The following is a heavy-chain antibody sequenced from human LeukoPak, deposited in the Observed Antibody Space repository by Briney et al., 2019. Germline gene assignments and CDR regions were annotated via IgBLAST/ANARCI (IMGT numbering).Heavy chain of an antibody. CDR3: AGLETYYYDSSGPY. CDR2: IYYSGSN. CDR1: GGSISSSSYY. V-gene: IGHV4-39*01. Sequence: SETLSLTCTVSGGSISSSSYYWGRLRQPPGQGLEWIGSIYYSGSNYYNPSLKSRVTISVDTSKNQFSLKLSSVTAADTAVYYCAGLETYYYDSSGPYWGQGTLVTVSS. D-gene: IGHD3-22*01. J-gene: IGHJ4*02.